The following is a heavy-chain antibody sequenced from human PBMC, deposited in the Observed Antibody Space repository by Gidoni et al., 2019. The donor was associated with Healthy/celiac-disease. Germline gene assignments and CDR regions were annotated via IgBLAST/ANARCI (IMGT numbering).Heavy chain of an antibody. J-gene: IGHJ3*02. CDR1: GFTFADSA. CDR2: ISWNSGSI. Sequence: EVQLVESGGGLVHPGRSLRLSCAASGFTFADSAMHWVRQDPGKGLEWVSGISWNSGSIGYADSVKGRFTSSRDNAKNSLYLQMNSLRAEDTALYYCAKGGMIVVVITDDAFDIWGQGTMVTVSS. V-gene: IGHV3-9*01. CDR3: AKGGMIVVVITDDAFDI. D-gene: IGHD3-22*01.